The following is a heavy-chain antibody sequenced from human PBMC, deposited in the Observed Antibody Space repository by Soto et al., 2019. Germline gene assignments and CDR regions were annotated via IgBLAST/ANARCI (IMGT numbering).Heavy chain of an antibody. D-gene: IGHD3-3*01. CDR3: ASNDFLSGPDYYYYYGMDV. CDR1: GFTFSSYA. J-gene: IGHJ6*02. CDR2: ISYDGSNK. Sequence: QVQLVESGGGVVQPGRSLRLSCAASGFTFSSYAMHWVRQAPGKGLEWVAVISYDGSNKYYADSVKGRFTISRDNSKNTMYLQMNSLRGEDTAVYYCASNDFLSGPDYYYYYGMDVWGQGTTVTVSS. V-gene: IGHV3-30-3*01.